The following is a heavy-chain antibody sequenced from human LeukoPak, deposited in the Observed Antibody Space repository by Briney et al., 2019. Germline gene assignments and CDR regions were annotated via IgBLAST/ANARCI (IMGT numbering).Heavy chain of an antibody. Sequence: SETLSLTCAVYGGSSSGYYWSWIRQPPGKGLEWIGEINHSGSTNYNPSLKSRVTISVDTSKNQFSLKLSSVTAADTAVYYCARIRSDYGDYLFGMDVWGQGTTVTVSS. V-gene: IGHV4-34*01. J-gene: IGHJ6*02. CDR1: GGSSSGYY. CDR2: INHSGST. CDR3: ARIRSDYGDYLFGMDV. D-gene: IGHD4-17*01.